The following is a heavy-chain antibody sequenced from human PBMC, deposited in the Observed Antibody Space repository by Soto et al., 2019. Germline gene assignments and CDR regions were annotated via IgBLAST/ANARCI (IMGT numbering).Heavy chain of an antibody. J-gene: IGHJ6*02. V-gene: IGHV1-58*01. CDR3: ARDYGYCTNGVCSFYGMYV. Sequence: SVKVSCKASGVTFTNSSVQWVRQARGQRLEWIGWIVVGSGNTNYAQKFQERVTITRDMPTSTAYMELSSLRSEDTAVYYCARDYGYCTNGVCSFYGMYVWGQGTTVTVSS. CDR2: IVVGSGNT. D-gene: IGHD2-8*01. CDR1: GVTFTNSS.